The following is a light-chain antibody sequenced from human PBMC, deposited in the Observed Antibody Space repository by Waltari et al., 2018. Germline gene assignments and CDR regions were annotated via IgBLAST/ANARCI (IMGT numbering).Light chain of an antibody. Sequence: QKTQSPSSLSSSVSNRVTITCRASQGISNSLAWYQQKPGKAPKVLLYGASRLESGVPPRFSGSGSGTDYTLTISSLQPDDFATYYCQQYYFTPYTFGQGTKLDIK. V-gene: IGKV1-NL1*01. CDR3: QQYYFTPYT. CDR1: QGISNS. CDR2: GAS. J-gene: IGKJ2*01.